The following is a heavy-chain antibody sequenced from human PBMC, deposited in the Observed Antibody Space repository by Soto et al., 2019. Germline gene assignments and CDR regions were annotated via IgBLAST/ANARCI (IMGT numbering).Heavy chain of an antibody. CDR1: GYRLETYA. CDR3: VRGHGVIIGAMDV. CDR2: TSSYNTDT. V-gene: IGHV1-18*01. J-gene: IGHJ6*02. D-gene: IGHD3-3*01. Sequence: QVQLVQSGGEVKKPGASVKVSCKSSGYRLETYAMNWVRQAPGQGLEWMGWTSSYNTDTFYADKFQDRVTMTTDTSTGTAYMELRSLSSDDTAVYYCVRGHGVIIGAMDVWGQGTAVTVSS.